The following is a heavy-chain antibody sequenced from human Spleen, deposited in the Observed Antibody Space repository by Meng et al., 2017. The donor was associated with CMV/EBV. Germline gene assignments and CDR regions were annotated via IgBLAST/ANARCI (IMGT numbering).Heavy chain of an antibody. Sequence: ASVQVSCKTSGYTFTDYYLHWVRQAPGQGLEWMGWINPNSGGTNYAQKFQGSVTMTRDTSIGTAYMELSRLRSDDRAIYYCATVSGYCSSMTCYQFDPWGQGTLVTVSS. D-gene: IGHD2-2*01. CDR3: ATVSGYCSSMTCYQFDP. CDR2: INPNSGGT. CDR1: GYTFTDYY. V-gene: IGHV1-2*02. J-gene: IGHJ5*02.